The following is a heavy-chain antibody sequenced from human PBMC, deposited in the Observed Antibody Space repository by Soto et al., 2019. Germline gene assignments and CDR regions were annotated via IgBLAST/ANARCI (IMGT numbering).Heavy chain of an antibody. CDR1: GFTFSSYG. J-gene: IGHJ4*02. V-gene: IGHV3-30*18. CDR3: AKDNLIVVPAAIDY. Sequence: QVQLVESGGGVVQPGRSLRLSCAASGFTFSSYGMHWVRQAPGKGLEWVAVISYDGSNKYYADSVKGRFTISRDNSKNTLYLQMNILRAEDTAVYYCAKDNLIVVPAAIDYWGQGTLVTVSS. CDR2: ISYDGSNK. D-gene: IGHD2-2*01.